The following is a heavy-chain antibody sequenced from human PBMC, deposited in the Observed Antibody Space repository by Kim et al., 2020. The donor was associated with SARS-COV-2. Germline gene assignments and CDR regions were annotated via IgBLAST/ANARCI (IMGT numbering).Heavy chain of an antibody. J-gene: IGHJ4*02. CDR1: GGSFSGYY. V-gene: IGHV4-34*01. D-gene: IGHD3-22*01. CDR2: INHSGST. CDR3: AVTYYYDSSGYYEPIFDY. Sequence: SETLSLTCAVYGGSFSGYYWSWIRQPPGKGLEWIGEINHSGSTNYNPSLKSRVTISVDTSKNQFSLKLSSVTAADTAVYYCAVTYYYDSSGYYEPIFDYWGQGTLVTVSS.